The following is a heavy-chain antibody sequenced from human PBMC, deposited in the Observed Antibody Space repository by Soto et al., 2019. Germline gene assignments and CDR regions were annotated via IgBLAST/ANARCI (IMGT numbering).Heavy chain of an antibody. CDR2: VKGKGSGGTS. Sequence: EVQLVESGGGLVEPGGPLRLSGAASGFGSINAWMHGFRQAPGKGRGGVGLVKGKGSGGTSDYAAPVRGRFTISRDDSKNTLYLRMSSLKIEDTARYYCTTAGEGVVAAHYFEYWGQGTLVTVSS. CDR1: GFGSINAW. J-gene: IGHJ4*02. CDR3: TTAGEGVVAAHYFEY. D-gene: IGHD2-15*01. V-gene: IGHV3-15*07.